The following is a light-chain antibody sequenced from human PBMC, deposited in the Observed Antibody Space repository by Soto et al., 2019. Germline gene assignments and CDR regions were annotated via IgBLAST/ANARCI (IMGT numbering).Light chain of an antibody. CDR3: QQFNSHPIT. CDR2: DVS. Sequence: AIQLTQSPSSLSASVGDRVTVTCRGCQDIRGGLAWYQQKAGKAPKILIYDVSTLESGVPSRFSGSSAGTDFTLTISSLQPVHFATYYCQQFNSHPITCGQGTRLQIK. V-gene: IGKV1-13*02. J-gene: IGKJ5*01. CDR1: QDIRGG.